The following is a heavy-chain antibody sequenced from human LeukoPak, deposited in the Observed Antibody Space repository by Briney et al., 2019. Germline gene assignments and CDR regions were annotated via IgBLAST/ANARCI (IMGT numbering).Heavy chain of an antibody. Sequence: PGGSLRLSCAVSGFTFSSYWMGWVRQAPGKGLAWVANINQDESSKYYEDSVKGRFTISRDNAKNSLYLQMNSLRAEDTAVYYCARDEVGGPLKYWGQGILVTVSS. J-gene: IGHJ4*02. CDR3: ARDEVGGPLKY. CDR2: INQDESSK. V-gene: IGHV3-7*01. CDR1: GFTFSSYW. D-gene: IGHD1-26*01.